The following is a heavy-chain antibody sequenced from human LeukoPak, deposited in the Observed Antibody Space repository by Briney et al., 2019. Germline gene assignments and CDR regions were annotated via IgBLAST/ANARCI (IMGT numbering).Heavy chain of an antibody. D-gene: IGHD3-16*01. CDR2: INPNSGGT. V-gene: IGHV1-2*02. CDR1: GYTFTGYY. Sequence: GASVKVSCKASGYTFTGYYMHWVRQAPGQGLEWMGWINPNSGGTNYAQKFQGRVTMTRDTSISTAYMELSRLRSDDTAVYYCASLAGETRAHYYGMDVWGQGTTVTVSS. CDR3: ASLAGETRAHYYGMDV. J-gene: IGHJ6*02.